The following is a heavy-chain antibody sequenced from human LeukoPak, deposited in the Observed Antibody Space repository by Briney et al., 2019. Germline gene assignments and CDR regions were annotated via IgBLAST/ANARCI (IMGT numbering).Heavy chain of an antibody. CDR1: GFTFSSYS. V-gene: IGHV3-21*01. CDR3: ARDRDTAMVRYDY. CDR2: ISSSSSYI. J-gene: IGHJ4*02. D-gene: IGHD5-18*01. Sequence: GGSLRLSCAASGFTFSSYSMNWVRQAPGKGLEWVSPISSSSSYIYYADSVKGRFTISRDNAKNSLYLQMNSLRAEDTAVYYCARDRDTAMVRYDYWGQGTLVTVSS.